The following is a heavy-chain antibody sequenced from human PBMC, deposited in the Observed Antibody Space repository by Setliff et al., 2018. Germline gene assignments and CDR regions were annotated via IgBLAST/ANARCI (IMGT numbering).Heavy chain of an antibody. D-gene: IGHD4-17*01. CDR3: ARGAYGDYYFDY. CDR1: GFSFSTFP. CDR2: TSSDGRSE. J-gene: IGHJ4*02. Sequence: GGSLRLSCAASGFSFSTFPMHWVRQAPGKGLEWVAVTSSDGRSEFFADSVRGRFTTSRDNSENTLFLQMNSLRPEDTAVYYCARGAYGDYYFDYWGQGTLVT. V-gene: IGHV3-30*04.